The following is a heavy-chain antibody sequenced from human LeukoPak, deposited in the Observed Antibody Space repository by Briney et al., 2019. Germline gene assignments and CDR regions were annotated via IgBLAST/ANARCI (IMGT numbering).Heavy chain of an antibody. CDR2: INHSGST. D-gene: IGHD3-22*01. Sequence: SETLSLTCAVYGGSFSGFYWNWIRQPPGKGLEWIGDINHSGSTNYNPSLKSRVTISVDTSKNQFSLKLSSLAAADTAVYYCARALRDYGSSGYYLGAFNYWGQGTLVTVSS. V-gene: IGHV4-34*01. CDR1: GGSFSGFY. J-gene: IGHJ4*02. CDR3: ARALRDYGSSGYYLGAFNY.